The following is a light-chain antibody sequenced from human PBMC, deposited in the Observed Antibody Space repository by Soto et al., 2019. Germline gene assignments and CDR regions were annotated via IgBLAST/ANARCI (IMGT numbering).Light chain of an antibody. Sequence: EIVLTQSPATLSLSPGERATLSCRTSLSVSVYLDWYQQKPGQAPRLLISDASNRATGIPARFSGSGSGTDFTLTISSLEPEDFAVYYRHQRQYWPPITFGQGTRLEIK. CDR2: DAS. V-gene: IGKV3-11*01. CDR1: LSVSVY. CDR3: HQRQYWPPIT. J-gene: IGKJ5*01.